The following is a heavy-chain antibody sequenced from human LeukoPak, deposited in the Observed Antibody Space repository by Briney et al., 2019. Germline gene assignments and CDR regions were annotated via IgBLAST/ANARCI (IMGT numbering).Heavy chain of an antibody. V-gene: IGHV1-69*13. CDR1: GGTFSSYA. CDR3: ARDGGGSGSYYPTYYMDV. Sequence: VKVSSKASGGTFSSYAISWVRQAPGQGLEWMGGIIPIFGTANYAQKFQGRVTITTDESTSTAYMELSSLRSEDTAVYYCARDGGGSGSYYPTYYMDVWGKGTTVIVSS. D-gene: IGHD3-10*01. CDR2: IIPIFGTA. J-gene: IGHJ6*03.